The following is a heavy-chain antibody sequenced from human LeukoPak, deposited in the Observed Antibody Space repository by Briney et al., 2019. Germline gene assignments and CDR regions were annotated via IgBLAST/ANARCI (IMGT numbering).Heavy chain of an antibody. Sequence: SETLSLTCAVYGGSFSGYYWSWIRQPPGKGLEWIGEINHSGSTNYSPSLKSRVTISVDTSKNQFSLKPSSVTAADTAVYYCARGRDWDIVVVPAAIGWFDPWGQGTLVTVSS. CDR1: GGSFSGYY. CDR3: ARGRDWDIVVVPAAIGWFDP. CDR2: INHSGST. V-gene: IGHV4-34*01. D-gene: IGHD2-2*01. J-gene: IGHJ5*02.